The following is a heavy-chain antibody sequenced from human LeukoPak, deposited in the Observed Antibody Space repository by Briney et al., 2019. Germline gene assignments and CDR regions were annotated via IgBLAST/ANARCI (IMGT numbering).Heavy chain of an antibody. CDR3: ARDLGVLWFGELVN. CDR1: GYTFTSYG. D-gene: IGHD3-10*01. J-gene: IGHJ4*02. Sequence: ASVKVSCKASGYTFTSYGISWVRQAPGQGLEWMGGIIPIFGTANYAQKFQGRVTITADKSTSTAYMELSSLRSEDTAVYYCARDLGVLWFGELVNWGQGTLVTVSS. V-gene: IGHV1-69*06. CDR2: IIPIFGTA.